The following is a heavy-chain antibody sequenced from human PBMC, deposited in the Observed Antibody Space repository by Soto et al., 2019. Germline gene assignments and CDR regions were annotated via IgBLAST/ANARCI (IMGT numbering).Heavy chain of an antibody. J-gene: IGHJ4*02. D-gene: IGHD3-22*01. CDR1: GGSVSGYY. CDR2: IYTSGST. Sequence: SETLSLTCTVSGGSVSGYYWSWVRQPAGKGLEWIGRIYTSGSTNYNPSLKSRVTMSLDSSKNQFSLKLNSVTAADTAVYYCARVIAPYYSDGSGWYFDSWGQGALVTVSS. CDR3: ARVIAPYYSDGSGWYFDS. V-gene: IGHV4-4*07.